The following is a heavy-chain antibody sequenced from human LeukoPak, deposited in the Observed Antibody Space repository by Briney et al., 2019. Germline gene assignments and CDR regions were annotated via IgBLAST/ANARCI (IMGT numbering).Heavy chain of an antibody. CDR1: GYTFTGYY. CDR3: ARPRIAVAGTAYFDL. J-gene: IGHJ2*01. CDR2: INPNSGGT. Sequence: ASVKVSCKASGYTFTGYYMHWVRQAPGQGLEWMGWINPNSGGTIYAQKFQGRVTMTRDTSISTAYMELSRLRSDDTAVYYCARPRIAVAGTAYFDLWGRGTLVTVSS. V-gene: IGHV1-2*02. D-gene: IGHD6-19*01.